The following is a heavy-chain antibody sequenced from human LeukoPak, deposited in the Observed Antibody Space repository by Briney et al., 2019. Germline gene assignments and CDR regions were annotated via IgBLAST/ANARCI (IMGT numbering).Heavy chain of an antibody. D-gene: IGHD2-15*01. J-gene: IGHJ4*02. V-gene: IGHV3-30*18. CDR3: ANTGLGYCSGGSCYFGGPFDY. Sequence: GRSLRLSCAASGFTFSSYGMHWVRQAPGKGLEWVAVISYDGSNKYYADSVKGRFTISRDNSKNTLYLQKNSLRAEDTAVYYCANTGLGYCSGGSCYFGGPFDYWGQGTLVTVSS. CDR1: GFTFSSYG. CDR2: ISYDGSNK.